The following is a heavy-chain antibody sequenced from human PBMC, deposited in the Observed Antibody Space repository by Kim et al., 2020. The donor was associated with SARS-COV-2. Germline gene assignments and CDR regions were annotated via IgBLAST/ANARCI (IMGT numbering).Heavy chain of an antibody. CDR1: GFTFSNYA. CDR3: AKSNRQTSWGLCVAF. Sequence: GGSLRLSCAASGFTFSNYAMRWVRQAPGKGLEWVSSISENGENTYYEDSVRGRFIISRENSEDTLSLQMNSLRAEDTAIYYCAKSNRQTSWGLCVAF. D-gene: IGHD3-10*02. J-gene: IGHJ3*01. CDR2: ISENGENT. V-gene: IGHV3-23*01.